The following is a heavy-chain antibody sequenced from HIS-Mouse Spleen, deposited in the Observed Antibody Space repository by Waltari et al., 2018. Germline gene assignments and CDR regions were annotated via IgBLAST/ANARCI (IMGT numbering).Heavy chain of an antibody. V-gene: IGHV4-39*07. CDR1: GGSISSSSYY. J-gene: IGHJ2*01. CDR3: AREIPYSSSWYDWYFDL. CDR2: IYYSGST. Sequence: QLQLQESGPGLVKPSETLSLTCTVSGGSISSSSYYWGWIRQPPGKGLEWIGSIYYSGSTYYHPSLKSRVTISVETSTNQFSLKLSSVTAADTAVYYCAREIPYSSSWYDWYFDLWGRGTLVTVSS. D-gene: IGHD6-13*01.